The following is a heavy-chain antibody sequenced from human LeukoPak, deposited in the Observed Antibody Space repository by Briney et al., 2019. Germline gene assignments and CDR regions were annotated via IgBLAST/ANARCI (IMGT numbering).Heavy chain of an antibody. CDR3: ARTIVATTNYFDY. CDR1: GYTFTGYY. V-gene: IGHV1-2*02. Sequence: GASVKVSCKASGYTFTGYYTHWVRQAPGQGLEWMGWINPNSGGTNYAQKFQGRVTMTRDTSISTAYMELSRLRSDDTAVYYCARTIVATTNYFDYWGQGTLVTVSS. J-gene: IGHJ4*02. D-gene: IGHD5-12*01. CDR2: INPNSGGT.